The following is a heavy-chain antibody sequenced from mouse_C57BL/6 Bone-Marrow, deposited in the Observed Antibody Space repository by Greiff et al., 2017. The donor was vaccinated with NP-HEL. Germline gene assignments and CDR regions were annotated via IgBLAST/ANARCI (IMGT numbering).Heavy chain of an antibody. D-gene: IGHD4-1*01. CDR1: GFTFSSYA. Sequence: EVKVEESGGGLVKPGGSLKLSCAASGFTFSSYAMSWVRQTPEKRLEWVATISDGGSYTYYPDNVKGRFTISRDNAKNNLYLQMSHLKSEDTAMYYCARDNWDGAYWGQGTLVTVSA. CDR2: ISDGGSYT. J-gene: IGHJ3*01. CDR3: ARDNWDGAY. V-gene: IGHV5-4*01.